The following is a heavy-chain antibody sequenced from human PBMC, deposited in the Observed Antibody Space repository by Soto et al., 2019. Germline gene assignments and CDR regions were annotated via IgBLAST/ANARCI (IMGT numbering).Heavy chain of an antibody. J-gene: IGHJ6*02. CDR3: ARQQLWFTKPYYYYGMDV. Sequence: PGESLKISCKGSGYSFTSYWIGWVRQMPGKGLEWMGIIYPGDSDTRYSPSFQGQVTISADKSISTAYLQWSSLKASDTAMYYCARQQLWFTKPYYYYGMDVWGQGTTVTVSS. V-gene: IGHV5-51*01. CDR1: GYSFTSYW. D-gene: IGHD5-18*01. CDR2: IYPGDSDT.